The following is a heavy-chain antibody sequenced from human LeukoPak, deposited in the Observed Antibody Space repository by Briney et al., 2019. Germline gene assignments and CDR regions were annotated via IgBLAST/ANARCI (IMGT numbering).Heavy chain of an antibody. D-gene: IGHD4-17*01. CDR2: ISYDGSNK. V-gene: IGHV3-30*04. CDR1: GFTFSSYA. Sequence: GRSLRLSCAASGFTFSSYAMHWVRQAPGKGLEWVAVISYDGSNKYYADSVKGRFTISRDNSKNTLYLQMNSLRAEDTAVYYCARDRRGDDYYYYGMDVWGKGTTVTVS. J-gene: IGHJ6*04. CDR3: ARDRRGDDYYYYGMDV.